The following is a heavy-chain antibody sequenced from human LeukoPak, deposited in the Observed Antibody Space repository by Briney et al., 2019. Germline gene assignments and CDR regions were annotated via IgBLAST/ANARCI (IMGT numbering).Heavy chain of an antibody. J-gene: IGHJ4*02. Sequence: GGSLRLSCAASGFTFSDYWMYWVRQVPGKGLVCVSHINNDGGGTNYADSVKGRFTISRDNSKNTLYLQMNSLRAEDTAVYYCARGPSGYSRGYYFDYWGQGTLVTVSS. V-gene: IGHV3-74*01. CDR2: INNDGGGT. D-gene: IGHD6-13*01. CDR3: ARGPSGYSRGYYFDY. CDR1: GFTFSDYW.